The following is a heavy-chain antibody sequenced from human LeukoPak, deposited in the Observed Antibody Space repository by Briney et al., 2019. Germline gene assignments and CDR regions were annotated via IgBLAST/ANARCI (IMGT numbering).Heavy chain of an antibody. Sequence: GGSLRLSCSASGFAFSRFAMTWVRHLPGKGLDWVSTISGNGHQTYYGDSVKGRFSVSRDNSKNILYLQMDSLRADDSALYYCAKDANYYDSSGFFIPFDYWGQGALVTVSS. CDR2: ISGNGHQT. J-gene: IGHJ4*02. D-gene: IGHD3-22*01. CDR3: AKDANYYDSSGFFIPFDY. V-gene: IGHV3-23*01. CDR1: GFAFSRFA.